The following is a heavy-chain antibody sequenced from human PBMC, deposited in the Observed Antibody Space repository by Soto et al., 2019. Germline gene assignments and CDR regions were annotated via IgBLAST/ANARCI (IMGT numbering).Heavy chain of an antibody. V-gene: IGHV4-31*03. CDR2: IYYSGST. D-gene: IGHD2-2*01. J-gene: IGHJ4*02. CDR1: GGSISSGGYY. Sequence: QVQLQESGPGLVKPSQTLSLTCTVSGGSISSGGYYWSWIRQHPGKGLEWIGYIYYSGSTYYNPSLKSRVTISVDTSKNQFSLKLSSVTAADTAVYYCARAVPDIVVVPAAMSVDYWGQGTLVTVSS. CDR3: ARAVPDIVVVPAAMSVDY.